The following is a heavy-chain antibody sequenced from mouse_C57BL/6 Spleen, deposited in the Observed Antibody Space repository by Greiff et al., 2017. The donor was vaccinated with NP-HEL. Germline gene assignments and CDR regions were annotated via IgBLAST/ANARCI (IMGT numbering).Heavy chain of an antibody. CDR2: INPNNGGT. Sequence: VQLKQSGPELVKPGASVKMSCKASGYTFTDYNMHWVKQSHGKSLEWIGYINPNNGGTSYNQKFKGKATLTVNKSSSTAYMELRSLTSEDSAVYYCARYDYDESGFAYWGQGTLVTVSA. V-gene: IGHV1-22*01. CDR1: GYTFTDYN. J-gene: IGHJ3*01. D-gene: IGHD2-4*01. CDR3: ARYDYDESGFAY.